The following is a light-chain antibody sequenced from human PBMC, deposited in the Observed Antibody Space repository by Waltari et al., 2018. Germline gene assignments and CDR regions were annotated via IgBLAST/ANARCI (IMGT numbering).Light chain of an antibody. V-gene: IGKV1-39*01. CDR3: QQTYNVPPIT. J-gene: IGKJ5*01. CDR2: DAS. Sequence: DLQMTQSPSSLSASIGDRVTITCRASQTIATSLNWYQQKRGKAPQLLIDDASTLLSGVPSRFSGSGSGTDFTLTISSLQPEDFATYYCQQTYNVPPITFGQGTRLDIK. CDR1: QTIATS.